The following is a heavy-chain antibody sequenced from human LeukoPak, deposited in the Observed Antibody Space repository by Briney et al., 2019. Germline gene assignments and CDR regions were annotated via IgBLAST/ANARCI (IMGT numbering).Heavy chain of an antibody. V-gene: IGHV4-34*01. CDR3: ASFDSSGYYPFDY. Sequence: SETLSLTCTVSGGSISSYYWSWIRQPPGKGLEWIGELNHSGSTNYNPSLESRVTISVDTSKNQFSLKLSSVTAADTAVYYCASFDSSGYYPFDYWGQGTLVTVSS. CDR2: LNHSGST. CDR1: GGSISSYY. J-gene: IGHJ4*02. D-gene: IGHD3-22*01.